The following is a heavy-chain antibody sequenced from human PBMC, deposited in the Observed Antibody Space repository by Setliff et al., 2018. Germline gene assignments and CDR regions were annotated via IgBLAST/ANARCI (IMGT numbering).Heavy chain of an antibody. D-gene: IGHD3-22*01. CDR1: GYTFSDSL. CDR3: ARDADYYDSSENPIVDY. Sequence: GASVKVSCKTSGYTFSDSLISWVRQAPGQGLEWVGWISSYSGNTYYALKLQGRVTMTTDTSTSTAYMDLRSLRSDDTAVYYCARDADYYDSSENPIVDYWGQGTLVTVSS. V-gene: IGHV1-18*01. J-gene: IGHJ4*02. CDR2: ISSYSGNT.